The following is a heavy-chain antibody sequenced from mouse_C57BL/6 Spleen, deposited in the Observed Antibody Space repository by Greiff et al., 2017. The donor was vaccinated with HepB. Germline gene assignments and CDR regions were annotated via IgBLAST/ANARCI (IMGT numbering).Heavy chain of an antibody. Sequence: VQLQQSGPELVKPGASVKISCKASGYSFTGYYMNWVKQSPEKSLEWIGEINPSTGGTTYNQKFKAKATLTVDKSSSTAYMQLKSLTSEDSAVYYCARHYGYDGFAYWGQGTLVTVSA. J-gene: IGHJ3*01. D-gene: IGHD2-2*01. CDR3: ARHYGYDGFAY. CDR2: INPSTGGT. V-gene: IGHV1-42*01. CDR1: GYSFTGYY.